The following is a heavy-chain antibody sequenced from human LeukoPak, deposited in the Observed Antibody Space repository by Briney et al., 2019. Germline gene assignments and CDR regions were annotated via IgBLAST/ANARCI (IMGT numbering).Heavy chain of an antibody. D-gene: IGHD2-15*01. CDR2: ISGSGGST. CDR1: GFEFSGWA. V-gene: IGHV3-23*01. J-gene: IGHJ6*02. CDR3: AKSDCSGGSRYPYYYYGTDV. Sequence: PGVLLWLSCDASGFEFSGWAVSRVRWAPGQGQERVSAISGSGGSTYYADSVKGRFTISRDNAKNSLYLQMNSLRAEDTALYYCAKSDCSGGSRYPYYYYGTDVWGQGTTVTASS.